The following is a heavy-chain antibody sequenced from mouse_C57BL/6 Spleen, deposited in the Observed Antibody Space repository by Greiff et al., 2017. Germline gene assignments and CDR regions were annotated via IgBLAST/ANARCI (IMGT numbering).Heavy chain of an antibody. J-gene: IGHJ3*01. V-gene: IGHV5-6*02. D-gene: IGHD2-10*01. Sequence: EVMLVESGGDLVKPGGSLKLSCAASGFTFSSYGMSWVRQTPDKRLEWVATISSGGSYTYYPDGVKGRFTISRDNAKNTLYLQMSRLKSEDTAMYYCARRLHSWFAYWGQGTLVTVSA. CDR2: ISSGGSYT. CDR1: GFTFSSYG. CDR3: ARRLHSWFAY.